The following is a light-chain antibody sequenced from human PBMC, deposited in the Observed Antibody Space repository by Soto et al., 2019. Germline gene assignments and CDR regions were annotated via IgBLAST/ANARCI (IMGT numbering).Light chain of an antibody. CDR1: QSVSSSY. CDR2: GAS. Sequence: ETVLTQSPGTLSLSPGERATLSYRASQSVSSSYLAWYQQKVGQAPRLLIYGASSRATGIPDRFSGSGSGTDFSLTISRLEPEDFAVYYCQHYGSSPYTFGQGTKLEIK. J-gene: IGKJ2*01. V-gene: IGKV3-20*01. CDR3: QHYGSSPYT.